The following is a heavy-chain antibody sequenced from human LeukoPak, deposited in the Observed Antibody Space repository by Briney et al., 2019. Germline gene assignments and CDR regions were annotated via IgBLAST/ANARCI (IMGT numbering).Heavy chain of an antibody. Sequence: GGSLRLSCAASGFTLSDHYMSWIRQAPGKGLERLSYISSGGSTIFYADSVKGRFTISRDNAKNSLYLRMNSLRAEDTAVYYCARDASSSWVTPDYWGQGTLVTVSS. D-gene: IGHD6-13*01. CDR2: ISSGGSTI. V-gene: IGHV3-11*01. CDR1: GFTLSDHY. CDR3: ARDASSSWVTPDY. J-gene: IGHJ4*02.